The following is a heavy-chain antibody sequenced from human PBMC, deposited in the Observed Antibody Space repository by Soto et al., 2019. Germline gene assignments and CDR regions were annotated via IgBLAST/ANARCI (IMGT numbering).Heavy chain of an antibody. CDR1: GFTFSSYG. Sequence: SLRLSCAASGFTFSSYGMHWVRQAPGKGLEWVAVIWYDGSNKYYADSVKGRFTISRDNSKNTLYLQMNSLRAEDTAVYYCARGGRITMVRGVIGPRIAVADYWGQGTLVTVSS. CDR3: ARGGRITMVRGVIGPRIAVADY. CDR2: IWYDGSNK. V-gene: IGHV3-33*01. D-gene: IGHD3-10*01. J-gene: IGHJ4*02.